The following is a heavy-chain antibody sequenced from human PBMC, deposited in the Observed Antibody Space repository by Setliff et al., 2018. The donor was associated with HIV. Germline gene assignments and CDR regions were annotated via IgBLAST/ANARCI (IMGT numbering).Heavy chain of an antibody. CDR2: MYHSGST. CDR1: GYSISSGYY. CDR3: ARVPYSSRGGY. V-gene: IGHV4-38-2*01. Sequence: SETLSLTCAVSGYSISSGYYWGWIRQPPGKGLEWIGSMYHSGSTYYNPSLKSRVTISVDTSRNQFSLKLSSVTAADTAVYYCARVPYSSRGGYWGQGTLVTVSS. D-gene: IGHD6-13*01. J-gene: IGHJ4*02.